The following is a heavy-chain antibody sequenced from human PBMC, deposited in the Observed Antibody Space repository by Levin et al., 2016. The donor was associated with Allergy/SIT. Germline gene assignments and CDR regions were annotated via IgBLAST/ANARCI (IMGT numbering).Heavy chain of an antibody. Sequence: LRLSCTVSGGSISSGGYYWSWIRQHPGKGLEWIGYIYYSGSTYYNPSLKSRVTISVDTSKNQFSLKLSSVTAADTAVYYCARETHLCGMDVWGQGTTVTVSS. J-gene: IGHJ6*02. CDR3: ARETHLCGMDV. V-gene: IGHV4-31*03. CDR1: GGSISSGGYY. D-gene: IGHD2/OR15-2a*01. CDR2: IYYSGST.